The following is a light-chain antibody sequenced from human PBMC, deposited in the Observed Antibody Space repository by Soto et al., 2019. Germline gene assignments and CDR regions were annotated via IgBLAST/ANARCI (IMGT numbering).Light chain of an antibody. J-gene: IGKJ5*01. CDR1: QSVSIY. CDR3: QQRSNWRT. CDR2: DAS. Sequence: EIVLTQSPATLSLSPGERATLSCRASQSVSIYLAWYQQKPGQATRLLIYDASKRATDIPARFSGSGSGRDFTLTISSLEPEDFAVYYCQQRSNWRTFGQGTRLEIK. V-gene: IGKV3-11*02.